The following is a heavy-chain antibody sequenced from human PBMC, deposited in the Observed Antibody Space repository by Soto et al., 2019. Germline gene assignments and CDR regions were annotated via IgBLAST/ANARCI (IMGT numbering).Heavy chain of an antibody. CDR1: GYTFTNYD. CDR2: MNPNSGNT. J-gene: IGHJ4*02. V-gene: IGHV1-8*01. Sequence: QVQLVQSGAEVKKPGASVKVSCKASGYTFTNYDINWVRQASGQGLEWMGWMNPNSGNTGYAQKLQGRVTMTRNTSMSTASMELSSLTSDDTAVYYCARVPMSCTSRSCPYFFDYWAQRPLVTVS. D-gene: IGHD2-2*01. CDR3: ARVPMSCTSRSCPYFFDY.